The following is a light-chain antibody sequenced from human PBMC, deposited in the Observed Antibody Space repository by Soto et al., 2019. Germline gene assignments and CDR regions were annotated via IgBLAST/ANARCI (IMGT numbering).Light chain of an antibody. CDR1: SSDVGGYDY. CDR3: HSYISSSPPYV. V-gene: IGLV2-14*03. J-gene: IGLJ1*01. CDR2: DVS. Sequence: QSALTQPASVSGSPGQSITISCTGSSSDVGGYDYVSWYQQHPGKAPKLMIYDVSNRSSGVSNRFSGYKSVNTASLTISGLQAEDEADYYCHSYISSSPPYVFGTGTKLTVL.